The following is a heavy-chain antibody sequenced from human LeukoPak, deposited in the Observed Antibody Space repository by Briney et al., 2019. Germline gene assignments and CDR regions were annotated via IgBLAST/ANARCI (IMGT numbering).Heavy chain of an antibody. CDR3: ARHAEYNSGWHFYLDH. CDR1: GVSTTNGIYY. J-gene: IGHJ4*02. D-gene: IGHD6-19*01. Sequence: SETLSLTXTVSGVSTTNGIYYWAWISPPPGKGLEWIGSVHKVGSTSYNLSLRSRVTMSIDTSKNQFSLRLTSVTAAHTAVYYCARHAEYNSGWHFYLDHWGQGILVTVSS. CDR2: VHKVGST. V-gene: IGHV4-39*01.